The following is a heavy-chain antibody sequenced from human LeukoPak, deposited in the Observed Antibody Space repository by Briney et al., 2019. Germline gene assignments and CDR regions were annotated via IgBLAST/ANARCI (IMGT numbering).Heavy chain of an antibody. D-gene: IGHD1-26*01. Sequence: ASVKVSCKASGYTFTSYYMHWVRQAPGQGLEWMGIINPSGGSTSYAQKFQGRVTMARDMSTSTVYMELSSLRSEDTAVYYCARGGSSDSGSYYEVYYYYYMDVWGKGTTVTVSS. CDR2: INPSGGST. CDR3: ARGGSSDSGSYYEVYYYYYMDV. CDR1: GYTFTSYY. J-gene: IGHJ6*03. V-gene: IGHV1-46*01.